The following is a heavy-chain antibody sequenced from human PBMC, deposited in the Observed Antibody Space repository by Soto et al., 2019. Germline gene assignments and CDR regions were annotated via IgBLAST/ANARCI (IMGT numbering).Heavy chain of an antibody. CDR1: GYTFASYD. CDR3: ASEVRGGAFDI. D-gene: IGHD3-10*01. CDR2: MNPNSGNT. Sequence: QVQLVQSGAEVKKPGASVKVSCKASGYTFASYDINWVRQATGQGLEWMGWMNPNSGNTAYAQKFQGRVTMTSNTAISTAYMELSSVRSEDTAVYYSASEVRGGAFDIWGQGTMVTVSS. J-gene: IGHJ3*02. V-gene: IGHV1-8*01.